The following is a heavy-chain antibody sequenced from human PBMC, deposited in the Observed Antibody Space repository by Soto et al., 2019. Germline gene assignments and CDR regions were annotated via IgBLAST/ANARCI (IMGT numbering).Heavy chain of an antibody. CDR3: ALTHILDGWYYFDY. J-gene: IGHJ4*02. CDR1: GFTFSSYA. V-gene: IGHV3-30-3*01. CDR2: ISYDGSHT. D-gene: IGHD3-9*01. Sequence: QVQLVESGGGVVQPGRSLRLSCAASGFTFSSYAMNWVRQAPGKGLEWVAVISYDGSHTYYADSVKGRFTISRDNSKNALYRQMNCMSAADTAVYYCALTHILDGWYYFDYWGQGTLVTVSS.